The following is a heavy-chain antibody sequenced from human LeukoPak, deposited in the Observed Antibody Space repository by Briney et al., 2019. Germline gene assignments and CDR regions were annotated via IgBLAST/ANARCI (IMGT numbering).Heavy chain of an antibody. CDR1: GGSISSYY. CDR3: ARTNIAAAYFDY. Sequence: PSETLSLTCTVSGGSISSYYWGWIRQPPGKGLEWIGNLHYSGNSYYNRSLKSRVTISVDTSKNHFSLKLSSVSAADTAVYYCARTNIAAAYFDYWGQGTLVTVSS. D-gene: IGHD6-13*01. CDR2: LHYSGNS. V-gene: IGHV4-39*02. J-gene: IGHJ4*02.